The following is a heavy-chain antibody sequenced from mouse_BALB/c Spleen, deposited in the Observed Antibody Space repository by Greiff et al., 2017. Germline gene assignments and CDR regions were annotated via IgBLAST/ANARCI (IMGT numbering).Heavy chain of an antibody. CDR2: ISSGSSTI. V-gene: IGHV5-17*02. Sequence: EVKLMESGGGLVQPGGSRKLSCAASGFTFSSFGMHWVRQAPEKGLEWVAYISSGSSTIYYADTVKGRFTISRDNPKNTLFLQMTSLRSEDTAMYYCASQGDYGSSYEAYWGQGTLVTVSA. J-gene: IGHJ3*01. CDR1: GFTFSSFG. D-gene: IGHD1-1*01. CDR3: ASQGDYGSSYEAY.